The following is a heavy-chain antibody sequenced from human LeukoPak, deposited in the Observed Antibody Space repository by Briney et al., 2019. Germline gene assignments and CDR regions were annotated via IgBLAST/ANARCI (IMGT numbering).Heavy chain of an antibody. CDR2: ITGSGGST. CDR1: GFTFSSYT. Sequence: GGSLRLSCAASGFTFSSYTMSWVRQAPGKGLEWVSDITGSGGSTFYADSVRVRFTISRDNSKNTLYLQMNNLRADDTAIYFCVGVRYNYGLSAYWGQGTLVIVSS. CDR3: VGVRYNYGLSAY. J-gene: IGHJ4*02. V-gene: IGHV3-23*01. D-gene: IGHD5-18*01.